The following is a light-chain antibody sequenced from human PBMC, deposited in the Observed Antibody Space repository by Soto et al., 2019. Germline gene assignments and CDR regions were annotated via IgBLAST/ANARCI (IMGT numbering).Light chain of an antibody. CDR1: QSVLYSSNDKNC. J-gene: IGKJ1*01. CDR3: QQYYSTPWT. V-gene: IGKV4-1*01. CDR2: WAS. Sequence: DIVMTQSPDSLAVSLGERATINCKSSQSVLYSSNDKNCLAWYQQKAGQPPRLLIYWASTRESGVPDRFSGSGSGTDSTLTISSLQAEDVAVYYCQQYYSTPWTFGQGTKVEIK.